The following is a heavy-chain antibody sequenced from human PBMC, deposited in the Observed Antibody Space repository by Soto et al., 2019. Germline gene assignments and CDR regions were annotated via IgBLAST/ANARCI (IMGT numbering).Heavy chain of an antibody. V-gene: IGHV3-9*01. D-gene: IGHD3-16*01. J-gene: IGHJ4*02. CDR2: ISWNSGSI. Sequence: EVQLVESWGGLVQPGRSLRLSCAASGFTFDDDVMHWVRQAPGKGLEWVSGISWNSGSIDYADSVKGRFTVSRDNAKNSLYLQMNSLRVEDTAFYYCAKDGGYYFDYWGQGTLVTVSS. CDR1: GFTFDDDV. CDR3: AKDGGYYFDY.